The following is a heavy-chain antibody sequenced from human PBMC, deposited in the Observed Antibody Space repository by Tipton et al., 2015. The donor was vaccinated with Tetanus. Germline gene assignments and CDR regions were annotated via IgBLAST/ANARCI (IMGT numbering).Heavy chain of an antibody. V-gene: IGHV4-39*02. Sequence: TLSLTCNVSGGSISDKKYYWGWIRQPPGKGLEWIASIYFKGDTYYSPSLKSRITIDVDTSRNLFSLTLTSATAADTAIYYCARHLYGYWFDPWGQGILVTVSS. CDR1: GGSISDKKYY. CDR2: IYFKGDT. J-gene: IGHJ5*02. CDR3: ARHLYGYWFDP. D-gene: IGHD3-10*01.